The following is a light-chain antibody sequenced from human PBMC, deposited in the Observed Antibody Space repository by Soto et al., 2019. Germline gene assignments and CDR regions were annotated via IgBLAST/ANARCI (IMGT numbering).Light chain of an antibody. CDR2: GVS. CDR1: QRVSSSY. V-gene: IGKV3-20*01. J-gene: IGKJ1*01. Sequence: EIVLTQSPGTVSLSPGERATLSCRASQRVSSSYFAWYQHKPGQAPRLLIYGVSSRAAGIPDRFSGSGSGTDFTLTISRLEPEDSAVYYCHQYYTSPRAFGQGPRVEIK. CDR3: HQYYTSPRA.